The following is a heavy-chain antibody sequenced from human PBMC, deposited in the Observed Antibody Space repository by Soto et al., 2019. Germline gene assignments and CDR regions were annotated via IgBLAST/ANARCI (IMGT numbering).Heavy chain of an antibody. CDR1: GFSLSSSGVG. V-gene: IGHV2-5*02. D-gene: IGHD2-15*01. CDR3: AHKGGRGAGMDV. Sequence: QITLKESGPTLVKPTQTLTLTCIFSGFSLSSSGVGVGWIRQPPGKALEWLALIYWDGDKRYSPSLKTRLTIXKXLATHEVVLTMTNMDPVDTGTYYCAHKGGRGAGMDVWGQGTTVTVSS. CDR2: IYWDGDK. J-gene: IGHJ6*02.